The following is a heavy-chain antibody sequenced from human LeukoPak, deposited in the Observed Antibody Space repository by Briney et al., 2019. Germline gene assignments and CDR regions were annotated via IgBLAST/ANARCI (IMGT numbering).Heavy chain of an antibody. CDR1: GGSISSYY. V-gene: IGHV4-59*01. D-gene: IGHD5-18*01. Sequence: SETLSLTCTVSGGSISSYYWSWIRQPPGKGLEWIGYTYYSGSTNYNPSLKSRVTISVDTSKNQFSLKLSSVTAADTAVYYCARVNGYSYGDYFDYWGQGTLVTVSS. J-gene: IGHJ4*02. CDR3: ARVNGYSYGDYFDY. CDR2: TYYSGST.